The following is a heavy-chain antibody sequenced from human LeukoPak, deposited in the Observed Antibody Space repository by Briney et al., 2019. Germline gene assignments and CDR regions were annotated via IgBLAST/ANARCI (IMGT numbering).Heavy chain of an antibody. D-gene: IGHD3-22*01. CDR1: GFTFSSYW. Sequence: GGSLRLSCAASGFTFSSYWMSWVRQAPGKGLEWVANIKQDGSEKYYVDSVKGRFTISRDNAKNSLYLQMNSLRAEDTAVYYCARDPSFRTRGYPFAWGQGTLVTVSS. J-gene: IGHJ5*02. CDR2: IKQDGSEK. V-gene: IGHV3-7*01. CDR3: ARDPSFRTRGYPFA.